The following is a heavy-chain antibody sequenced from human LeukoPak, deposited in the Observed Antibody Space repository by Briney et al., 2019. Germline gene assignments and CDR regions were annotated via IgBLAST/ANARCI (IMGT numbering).Heavy chain of an antibody. V-gene: IGHV4-39*01. Sequence: SQTLSLTCTVSGGSIRSNSDYWGWIRQPPGKGQEWIGSIFFGGSTSYNPSLRSRVTISVDTSKNQFSLEVRSVTATDTAVFFCARHKNYGGRDSFDIWGRGAMITVSS. CDR3: ARHKNYGGRDSFDI. CDR2: IFFGGST. CDR1: GGSIRSNSDY. J-gene: IGHJ3*02. D-gene: IGHD4-23*01.